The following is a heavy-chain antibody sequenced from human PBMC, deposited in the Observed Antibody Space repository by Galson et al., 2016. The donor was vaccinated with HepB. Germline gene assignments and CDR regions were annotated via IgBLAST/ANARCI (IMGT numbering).Heavy chain of an antibody. CDR1: GFIFSSHG. V-gene: IGHV3-30*03. J-gene: IGHJ4*02. Sequence: SLRLSCAASGFIFSSHGMHWVRQTPGKGLEWVAVVSNHGSDTYYAHSVKGRFTVSRDNSKNTLYLHMNTLGAEDTALYYCARAGDFDLLAGFDYWGQGTPVTVAS. D-gene: IGHD3-9*01. CDR3: ARAGDFDLLAGFDY. CDR2: VSNHGSDT.